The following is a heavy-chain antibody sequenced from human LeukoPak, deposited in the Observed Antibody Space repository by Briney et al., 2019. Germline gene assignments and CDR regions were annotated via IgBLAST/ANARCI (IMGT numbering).Heavy chain of an antibody. CDR3: ARDRLSPGPDGSWFDP. Sequence: ASVKVSCKASGYTFTSYYMHWVRQAPGQGLEWMGIINPSGGSTSYAQKFQGRVTMTRDMSTSIAYMELMSLRSDDTAVYYCARDRLSPGPDGSWFDPWGQGTLVTVSS. D-gene: IGHD1-14*01. J-gene: IGHJ5*02. CDR1: GYTFTSYY. V-gene: IGHV1-46*01. CDR2: INPSGGST.